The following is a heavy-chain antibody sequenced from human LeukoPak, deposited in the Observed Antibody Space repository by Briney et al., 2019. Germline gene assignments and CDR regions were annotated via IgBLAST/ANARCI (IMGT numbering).Heavy chain of an antibody. D-gene: IGHD6-6*01. CDR2: ISGSGGST. V-gene: IGHV3-23*01. CDR1: GFTFSNYG. Sequence: GGSLRLSCAASGFTFSNYGMSWVRQAPGKGLEWVSSISGSGGSTYYADSVKGRFTISRDNAKNSLYLQMNSLRAEDTALYYCARARSSGYYYYYYMDVWGKGTTVTVSS. CDR3: ARARSSGYYYYYYMDV. J-gene: IGHJ6*03.